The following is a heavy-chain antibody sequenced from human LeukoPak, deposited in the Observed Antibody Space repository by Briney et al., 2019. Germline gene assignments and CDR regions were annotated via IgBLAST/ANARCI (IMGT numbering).Heavy chain of an antibody. J-gene: IGHJ3*02. CDR1: GGSFSGYY. D-gene: IGHD1-14*01. V-gene: IGHV4-34*01. Sequence: SETLSLTCAVYGGSFSGYYWSWIRQPPGKGLEWIGEINHSGSTNYNPSLKSRVTISVDTSKNQFSLKLSSVTAADTAVYYCARVRQPGPLDGFDIWGQGTMVTVSS. CDR2: INHSGST. CDR3: ARVRQPGPLDGFDI.